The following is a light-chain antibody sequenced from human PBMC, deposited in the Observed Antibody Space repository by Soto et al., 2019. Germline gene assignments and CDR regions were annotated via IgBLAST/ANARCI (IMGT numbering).Light chain of an antibody. CDR3: SSYTSSNTLV. Sequence: QSVLTQPASVSGSPGQSITISCTGTSSDIGRHNYVSWYQQHPGKAPKLMIYDVSSRPSGVSNRFSGSKSGNTASLTISGLEAEDEADYYCSSYTSSNTLVFGGGTKLTAL. CDR2: DVS. J-gene: IGLJ2*01. V-gene: IGLV2-14*01. CDR1: SSDIGRHNY.